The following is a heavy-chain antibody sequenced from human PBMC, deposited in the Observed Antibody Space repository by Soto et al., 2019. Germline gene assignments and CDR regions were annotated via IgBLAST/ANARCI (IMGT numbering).Heavy chain of an antibody. J-gene: IGHJ5*01. CDR1: GFNFNVHG. CDR3: ARALGSPWIQVKFES. V-gene: IGHV1-3*01. CDR2: IGVSGNT. D-gene: IGHD5-18*01. Sequence: ASVKVSCKTSGFNFNVHGINWVRQAPGHSLGWLGWIGVSGNTAFSQKFQGRVTLTRDPSATTAYMEMNSLKSEDTAIYYCARALGSPWIQVKFESWG.